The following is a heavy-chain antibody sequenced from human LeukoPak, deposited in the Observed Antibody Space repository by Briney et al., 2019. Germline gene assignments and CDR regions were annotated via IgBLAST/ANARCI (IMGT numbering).Heavy chain of an antibody. Sequence: GGSLRLSCAASGFTHSNYWMTWVRQAPGKGLEWVANIKPDGSEKYYVDSVKGRFTISRDNAKNSLYLQMNSLRAEDTAVYYCAREGAVVVPAFDIWGQGTMVTVSS. CDR2: IKPDGSEK. CDR1: GFTHSNYW. V-gene: IGHV3-7*03. D-gene: IGHD2-15*01. J-gene: IGHJ3*02. CDR3: AREGAVVVPAFDI.